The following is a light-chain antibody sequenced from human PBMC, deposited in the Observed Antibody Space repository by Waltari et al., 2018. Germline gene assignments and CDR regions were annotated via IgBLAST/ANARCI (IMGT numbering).Light chain of an antibody. V-gene: IGKV4-1*01. CDR3: QQRSNWPPLT. CDR2: WAS. Sequence: DIVMTQSPDSLAVSLGDRATINCKSSQSVLYTSNNKNYLAWYQQKPGQPPKLLIYWASTRVSGVPDRFSGSGSGTDFTLTISSLQAEDVAVYHCQQRSNWPPLTFGGGTKVEIK. J-gene: IGKJ4*01. CDR1: QSVLYTSNNKNY.